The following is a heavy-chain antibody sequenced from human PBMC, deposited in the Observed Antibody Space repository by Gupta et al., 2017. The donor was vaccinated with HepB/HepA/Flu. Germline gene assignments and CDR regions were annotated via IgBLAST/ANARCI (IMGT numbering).Heavy chain of an antibody. CDR1: GGSISSYY. CDR3: ARDGNDCGSGYPYFDY. V-gene: IGHV4-4*07. CDR2: IYTSGST. Sequence: QVQLQESGPGLVKPSETLSLTCTVSGGSISSYYWSWIRQPAGKGLEWIGRIYTSGSTNYNPSRKSRVTMSVDTSKNQCALKLSSVTAAETAVYYCARDGNDCGSGYPYFDYGGQGTLVTVYS. J-gene: IGHJ4*02. D-gene: IGHD3-3*01.